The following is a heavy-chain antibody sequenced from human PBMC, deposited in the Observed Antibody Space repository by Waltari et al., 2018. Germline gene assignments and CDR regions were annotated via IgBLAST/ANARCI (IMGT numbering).Heavy chain of an antibody. CDR3: GGDPDAFDI. J-gene: IGHJ3*02. CDR2: INRYGSRT. Sequence: EVQLVESGGGLVQPGGSLRLSCAASGFTFSSYWMPWVRQAPGKGLVWVSRINRYGSRTTYADSVKGLFTSSTDNAKNTLYLQMNSLRAEDTAVYYCGGDPDAFDIWGPGTMVTVSS. CDR1: GFTFSSYW. V-gene: IGHV3-74*01. D-gene: IGHD4-17*01.